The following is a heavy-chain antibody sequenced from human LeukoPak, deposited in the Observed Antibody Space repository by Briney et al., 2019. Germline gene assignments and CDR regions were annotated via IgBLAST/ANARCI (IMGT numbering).Heavy chain of an antibody. CDR1: GFTFTSYW. D-gene: IGHD6-13*01. CDR2: MNQAGSEK. V-gene: IGHV3-7*01. CDR3: ARDGQPFDS. Sequence: PGGSLRLSCAASGFTFTSYWMSWVRQAPGKGLEWVANMNQAGSEKYYVDSVKGRFTISRDNAKNSLSLQMNRLRAEDTAVYYCARDGQPFDSWGQGTLVTVSS. J-gene: IGHJ4*02.